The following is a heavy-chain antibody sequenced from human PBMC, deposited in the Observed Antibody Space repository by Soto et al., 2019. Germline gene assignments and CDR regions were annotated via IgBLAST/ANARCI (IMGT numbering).Heavy chain of an antibody. J-gene: IGHJ4*02. CDR1: GFTSGNFV. CDR3: ARERAIAATGIFYY. CDR2: TSYDGKNK. Sequence: PGGSLNLSFEASGFTSGNFVMPWAAQAPGKGLEWVAATSYDGKNKDHADSVKGRFTISRDNSKNTLYLQMNSLRHEDTAVYFCARERAIAATGIFYYWGQGTLVTVSS. D-gene: IGHD6-13*01. V-gene: IGHV3-30*04.